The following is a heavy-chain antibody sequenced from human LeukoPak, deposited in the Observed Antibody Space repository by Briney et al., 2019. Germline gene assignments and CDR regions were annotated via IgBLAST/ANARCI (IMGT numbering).Heavy chain of an antibody. D-gene: IGHD6-19*01. CDR1: AYSFTSNW. CDR3: ARHPWGIKVAGY. V-gene: IGHV5-51*01. CDR2: IYPGDSET. J-gene: IGHJ4*02. Sequence: GESLNVTYKGSAYSFTSNWIGWVRQVPGKGLEWMGIIYPGDSETTYSPSFQGQVTISPDKSITTAYLQWDSLKAPDTAMYYCARHPWGIKVAGYWGQGTLVTVSS.